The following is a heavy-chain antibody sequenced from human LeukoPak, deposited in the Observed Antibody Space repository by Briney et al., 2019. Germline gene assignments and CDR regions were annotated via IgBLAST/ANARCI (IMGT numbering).Heavy chain of an antibody. CDR3: ARVPGDYGWFDP. Sequence: SETLSLTCAVSGGSISSGGYSWSWIRQPPGKGLEWIGYICHSGSTYYNPSLKSRVTISVDRSKNQFSLKLSSVTAADTAVYYCARVPGDYGWFDPWGQGTLVTVSS. J-gene: IGHJ5*02. V-gene: IGHV4-30-2*01. CDR2: ICHSGST. CDR1: GGSISSGGYS. D-gene: IGHD4-17*01.